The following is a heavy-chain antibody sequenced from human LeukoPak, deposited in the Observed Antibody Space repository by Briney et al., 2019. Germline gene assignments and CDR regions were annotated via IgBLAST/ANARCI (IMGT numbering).Heavy chain of an antibody. J-gene: IGHJ4*02. Sequence: GGSLRLSCIASGFTFSNYWMHWVRHTPGKGLVWVSRIKGDGSYTNYADSVKGRFTISRDNTKNTLYLQMNSLSVEDTAVYYCVRDGHNWNFDSWGQGTLVTVSS. CDR1: GFTFSNYW. CDR3: VRDGHNWNFDS. V-gene: IGHV3-74*01. CDR2: IKGDGSYT. D-gene: IGHD1-20*01.